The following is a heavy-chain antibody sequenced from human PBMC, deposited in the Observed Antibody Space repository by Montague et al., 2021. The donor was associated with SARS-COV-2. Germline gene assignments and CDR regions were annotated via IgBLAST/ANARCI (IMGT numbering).Heavy chain of an antibody. J-gene: IGHJ3*02. CDR1: GDSVSDNTTA. V-gene: IGHV6-1*01. CDR3: ARDTDSGSYWDAFDI. D-gene: IGHD1-26*01. CDR2: TYYRSKWYN. Sequence: CAISGDSVSDNTTAWNWIRQSPSRGLEWLGRTYYRSKWYNDYAISVKSRITINPDTSKNQFSLQLDSVTPEDTAVYYCARDTDSGSYWDAFDIWGQGTMVTVSS.